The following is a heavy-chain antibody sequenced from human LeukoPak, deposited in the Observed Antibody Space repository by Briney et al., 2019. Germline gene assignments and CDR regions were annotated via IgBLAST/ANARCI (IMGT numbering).Heavy chain of an antibody. V-gene: IGHV3-66*02. J-gene: IGHJ4*02. Sequence: GGSLRLSCAASGFTVSSNYMSWVRQAPGKGLEWVSVIYSGGSTYYADSVKGRFTISRDKSKNTLYLQMNSLRAEDTAVYYRARDTSGSYYLDYWGQGTLVTVSS. CDR3: ARDTSGSYYLDY. CDR2: IYSGGST. D-gene: IGHD1-26*01. CDR1: GFTVSSNY.